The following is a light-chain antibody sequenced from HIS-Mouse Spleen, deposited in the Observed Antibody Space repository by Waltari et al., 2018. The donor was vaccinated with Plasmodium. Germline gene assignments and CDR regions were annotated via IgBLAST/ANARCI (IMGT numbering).Light chain of an antibody. CDR1: QDISNY. Sequence: DIQMTQYPSSLSASVGDRVTITCYASQDISNYLNWYQQKPGKATKLLIYDASNLETGVPSRFSGSGSGTDFTFTISSLQPEDIATYYCQQYDNLPLTFGGGTKVEIK. V-gene: IGKV1-33*01. CDR2: DAS. J-gene: IGKJ4*01. CDR3: QQYDNLPLT.